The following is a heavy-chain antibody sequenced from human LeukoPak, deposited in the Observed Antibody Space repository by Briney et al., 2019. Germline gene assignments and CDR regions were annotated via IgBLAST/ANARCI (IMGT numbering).Heavy chain of an antibody. V-gene: IGHV4-39*07. Sequence: PSETLSLTCTVSGGSISSSSYYWGWIRQPPGKGLEWIGSIYYSGSTYYNPSLKSPVTISLDTSKNQFSLKLTSVTAADTAVCYCARDCKNYYDSSGYYIFDYWGQGTLVTVSS. CDR3: ARDCKNYYDSSGYYIFDY. J-gene: IGHJ4*02. CDR1: GGSISSSSYY. D-gene: IGHD3-22*01. CDR2: IYYSGST.